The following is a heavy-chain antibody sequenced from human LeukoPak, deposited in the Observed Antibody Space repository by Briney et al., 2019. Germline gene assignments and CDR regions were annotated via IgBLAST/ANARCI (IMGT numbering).Heavy chain of an antibody. Sequence: GGSLRLSCSVSGFTFSDYAMHWVRQASGKGLKYVSSISSDGGSTYYADSVKGRFTISRDNSKNTLYLQMNSLRAEDTAVYYCARAGYCTNGVCSKPPGYFDYWGQGTLVTVSS. V-gene: IGHV3-64*04. CDR2: ISSDGGST. D-gene: IGHD2-8*01. J-gene: IGHJ4*02. CDR1: GFTFSDYA. CDR3: ARAGYCTNGVCSKPPGYFDY.